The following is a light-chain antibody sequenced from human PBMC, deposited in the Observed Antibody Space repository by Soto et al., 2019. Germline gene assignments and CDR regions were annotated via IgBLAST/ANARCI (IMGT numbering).Light chain of an antibody. Sequence: DIQMTQSPSTLSASVGDRVTITGRASQSIGTWLAWYQQKPGKAPKVLIYDASNLESGVPSMFSGSGSGTEFNLTISGLQPDDFATYYCQQYSGPFGRGTKLEIK. V-gene: IGKV1-5*01. CDR2: DAS. CDR1: QSIGTW. J-gene: IGKJ2*01. CDR3: QQYSGP.